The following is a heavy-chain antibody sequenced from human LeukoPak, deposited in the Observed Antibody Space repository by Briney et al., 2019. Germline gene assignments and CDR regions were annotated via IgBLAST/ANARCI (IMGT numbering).Heavy chain of an antibody. CDR2: IYSGGST. V-gene: IGHV3-53*01. Sequence: GGSLRLSCAASGFTVSSNYMSWVRQAPGKGLEWVSVIYSGGSTYYADSVKGRFTISRDNSKNTLYLQMNSLRAEDTAVYYCAKEGDIVVVPAATPRNNWFDPWGQGTLVTVSS. J-gene: IGHJ5*02. CDR3: AKEGDIVVVPAATPRNNWFDP. D-gene: IGHD2-2*01. CDR1: GFTVSSNY.